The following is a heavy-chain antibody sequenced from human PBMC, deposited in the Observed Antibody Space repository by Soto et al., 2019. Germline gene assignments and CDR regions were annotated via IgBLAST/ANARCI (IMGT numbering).Heavy chain of an antibody. CDR2: ISGSGGST. J-gene: IGHJ6*03. D-gene: IGHD4-17*01. Sequence: GGSLRLSCAASGFTFSSYAMSWVRQAPGKGLEWVSAISGSGGSTYYADSVKGRFTISRDNSKNTLYLQMNSLRAEDTAVYYCAKDPGDYGDSYYYYYYMDVWGQGTTVTVSS. CDR3: AKDPGDYGDSYYYYYYMDV. V-gene: IGHV3-23*01. CDR1: GFTFSSYA.